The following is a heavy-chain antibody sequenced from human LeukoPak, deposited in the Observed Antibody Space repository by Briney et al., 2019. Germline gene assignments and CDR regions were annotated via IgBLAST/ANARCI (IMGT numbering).Heavy chain of an antibody. Sequence: QAGGSLRLSCAASGFIFSNYAMNWVRQAPGKGLEWVSGISGGGTTYFADSVKGRFTTSRDNSKNTLFLQMNGLRVEDTAVYYCAKKNTRAATGGGWFDPWGQGTLVIVSS. CDR2: ISGGGTT. V-gene: IGHV3-23*01. CDR3: AKKNTRAATGGGWFDP. J-gene: IGHJ5*02. CDR1: GFIFSNYA. D-gene: IGHD6-13*01.